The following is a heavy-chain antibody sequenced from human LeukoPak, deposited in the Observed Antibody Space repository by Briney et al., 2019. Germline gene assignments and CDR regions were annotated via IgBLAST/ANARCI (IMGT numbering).Heavy chain of an antibody. V-gene: IGHV1-2*02. J-gene: IGHJ1*01. CDR2: INPNSGGT. CDR1: GYTFTGYY. CDR3: ARDLVSGLPQFQH. Sequence: ASVKASCKASGYTFTGYYMHWARQAPGQGLEWMGWINPNSGGTNYAQKFQGRVTMTRDTSISTAYTELSRLRSDDTAVYYCARDLVSGLPQFQHWGQGTLVTVSS. D-gene: IGHD3-9*01.